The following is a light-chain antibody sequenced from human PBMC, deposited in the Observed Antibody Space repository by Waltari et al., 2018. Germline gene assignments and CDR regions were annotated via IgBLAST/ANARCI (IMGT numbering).Light chain of an antibody. CDR3: ATGDDSLNGL. CDR1: SSNIGRNS. CDR2: SNN. J-gene: IGLJ2*01. V-gene: IGLV1-44*01. Sequence: QSVPPQPPSVSGTPGQRVSISCSRSSSNIGRNSVNLYQQVPGTAPKLLIYSNNRLPAGGPGRSAASKSGTAAALAITGHQSEDAADYYCATGDDSLNGLIGRGTRLTVL.